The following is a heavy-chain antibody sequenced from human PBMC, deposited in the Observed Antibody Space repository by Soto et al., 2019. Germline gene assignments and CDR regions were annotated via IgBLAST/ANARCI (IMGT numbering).Heavy chain of an antibody. V-gene: IGHV1-18*04. CDR3: AVAAAGTNYYGMDV. J-gene: IGHJ6*02. D-gene: IGHD6-13*01. CDR1: GYTFTSYG. CDR2: ISAYNGNT. Sequence: ASVKVSCKASGYTFTSYGISWVRQAPGQGLEWMGWISAYNGNTNYAQKLQGRITMTTDTSTSTAYMELRSLRSYDTAVYYCAVAAAGTNYYGMDVWGQGTTVTVSS.